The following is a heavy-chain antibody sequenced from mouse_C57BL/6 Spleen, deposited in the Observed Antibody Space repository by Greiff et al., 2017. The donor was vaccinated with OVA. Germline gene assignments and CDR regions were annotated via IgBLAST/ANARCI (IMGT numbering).Heavy chain of an antibody. CDR1: GYTFTDYE. V-gene: IGHV1-15*01. CDR3: TRSRGGFDY. Sequence: VQLQQSGAELVRPGASVTLSCKASGYTFTDYEMHWVKQTPVHGLEWIGAIEPETGGTAYNQKFKGKAILTADKSSSTAYMELRSLTSEDSAVYYCTRSRGGFDYWGQGTTLTVSS. D-gene: IGHD3-3*01. J-gene: IGHJ2*01. CDR2: IEPETGGT.